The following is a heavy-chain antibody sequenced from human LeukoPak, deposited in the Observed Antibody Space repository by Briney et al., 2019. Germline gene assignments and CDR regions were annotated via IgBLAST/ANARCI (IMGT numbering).Heavy chain of an antibody. J-gene: IGHJ6*02. V-gene: IGHV3-30*04. D-gene: IGHD2-15*01. CDR3: IYGRGMDV. CDR1: GFTFSSYA. Sequence: GGSLRLSCAASGFTFSSYAMHWVRQAPGKGLEWVAVISYDGSNKYYADSVKGRFTISRDNSKNTLYLQMNSLRAEDTAVYYCIYGRGMDVWGQGTTVTVSS. CDR2: ISYDGSNK.